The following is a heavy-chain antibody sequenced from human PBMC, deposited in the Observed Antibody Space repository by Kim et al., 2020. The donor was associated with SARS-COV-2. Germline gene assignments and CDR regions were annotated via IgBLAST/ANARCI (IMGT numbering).Heavy chain of an antibody. CDR1: GFTFDDYA. CDR3: AKDIGDSGWWWGFDY. D-gene: IGHD6-19*01. V-gene: IGHV3-9*01. Sequence: GGSLRLSCAASGFTFDDYAMHWVRQAPGKGLEWVSGISWNSGSIGYADSVKGRFTISRDNAKNSLYLQMNSLRAEDTALYYCAKDIGDSGWWWGFDYWGQGTLVTVSS. J-gene: IGHJ4*02. CDR2: ISWNSGSI.